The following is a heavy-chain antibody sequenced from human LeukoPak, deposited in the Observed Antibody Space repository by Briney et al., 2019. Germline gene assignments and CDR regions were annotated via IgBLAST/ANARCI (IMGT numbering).Heavy chain of an antibody. CDR3: ARVYYDSSGYYGAFDI. Sequence: EESLKISCKGSGYSFTSYWIGWVRQMPGKGLEWMGIIYPGDSDTRYSPSFQGQVTISADKSISTAYLQWSSLKASDTAMYYCARVYYDSSGYYGAFDIWGQGTMVTVSS. J-gene: IGHJ3*02. CDR1: GYSFTSYW. CDR2: IYPGDSDT. V-gene: IGHV5-51*01. D-gene: IGHD3-22*01.